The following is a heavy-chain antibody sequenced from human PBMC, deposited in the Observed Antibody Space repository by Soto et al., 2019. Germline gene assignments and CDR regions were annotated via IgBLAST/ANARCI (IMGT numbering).Heavy chain of an antibody. CDR1: GFTFSSYA. J-gene: IGHJ4*02. CDR3: AKDYSSSWYGHFDY. CDR2: ISGSGGST. Sequence: GGSLRLSCAASGFTFSSYAMSWVRQAPGKGLEWVSAISGSGGSTYYADPVKGRFTISRDNSKNTLYLQMNSLRAEDTAVYYCAKDYSSSWYGHFDYWGQGTLVTVSS. D-gene: IGHD6-13*01. V-gene: IGHV3-23*01.